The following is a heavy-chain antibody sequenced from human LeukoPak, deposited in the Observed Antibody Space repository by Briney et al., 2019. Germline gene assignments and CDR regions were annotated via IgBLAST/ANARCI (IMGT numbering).Heavy chain of an antibody. CDR1: RFTFSSYS. CDR2: ISGSGSTI. Sequence: GGSLRLSCAASRFTFSSYSMNWVRQAPGKGLEWISYISGSGSTIYYADSVKGRFTISRDNAKNSLYLQMNSLRAEDTAVYYCARDGSESSYYMDVWGKGTTVTVSS. V-gene: IGHV3-48*04. CDR3: ARDGSESSYYMDV. D-gene: IGHD3-10*01. J-gene: IGHJ6*03.